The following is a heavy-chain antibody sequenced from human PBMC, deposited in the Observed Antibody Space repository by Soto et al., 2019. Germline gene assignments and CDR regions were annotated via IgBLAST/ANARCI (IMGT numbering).Heavy chain of an antibody. J-gene: IGHJ4*02. CDR2: ISYSGST. Sequence: SETLSLTCTVSGGSMSSYYWTWLRQSAGRGLEWIGYISYSGSTYYNPSLKSRVTISADTSKNQFSLRMNSMIAADTAVYDCARADPDASVGYWGQGPLVTVSS. V-gene: IGHV4-59*01. CDR3: ARADPDASVGY. D-gene: IGHD2-15*01. CDR1: GGSMSSYY.